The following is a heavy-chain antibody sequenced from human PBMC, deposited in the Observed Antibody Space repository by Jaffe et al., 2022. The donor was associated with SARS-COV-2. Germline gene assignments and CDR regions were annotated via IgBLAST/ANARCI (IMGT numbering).Heavy chain of an antibody. Sequence: QVHLLQSGAEVKRPGASVNLSCKASGYTLTAYSVHWVRQAPGQGLEWMGVINAGGGTTSYAPEFQDRVTVTRDTSTGTVFLEVSSLKSEDTAVYYCARDEGDGYNDFHYWGQGTLVTVSS. CDR3: ARDEGDGYNDFHY. V-gene: IGHV1-46*01. J-gene: IGHJ4*02. CDR2: INAGGGTT. CDR1: GYTLTAYS. D-gene: IGHD5-12*01.